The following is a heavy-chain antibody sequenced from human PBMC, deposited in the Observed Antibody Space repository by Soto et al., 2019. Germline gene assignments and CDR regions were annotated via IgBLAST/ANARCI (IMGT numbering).Heavy chain of an antibody. CDR1: GYTLTELS. D-gene: IGHD5-18*01. CDR3: ATASMDTDYYYYMDV. J-gene: IGHJ6*03. CDR2: FDPEDCET. Sequence: ASVKVSCKVSGYTLTELSMHWVRQAPGKGLEWMGGFDPEDCETIYAQKFQGRVTMTEDTSTDTAYMGLSSLRSEDTAVYYCATASMDTDYYYYMDVWGKGTTVTVSS. V-gene: IGHV1-24*01.